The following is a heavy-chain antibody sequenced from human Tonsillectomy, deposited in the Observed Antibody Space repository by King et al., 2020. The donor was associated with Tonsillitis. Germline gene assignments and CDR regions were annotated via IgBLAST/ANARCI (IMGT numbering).Heavy chain of an antibody. CDR1: AFTFSNYA. J-gene: IGHJ3*02. CDR3: AKDLHSRGYYPDDAFDI. D-gene: IGHD3-22*01. V-gene: IGHV3-23*04. Sequence: VQLVESGGGLVQPGGSLRLSCAASAFTFSNYAMSWVRQAPGKGLEWVSSITGSGGATYYADSVKGRFTISRDNSKNTLYLQMNSLRADCTAVYYCAKDLHSRGYYPDDAFDIWGQGTMVTVSS. CDR2: ITGSGGAT.